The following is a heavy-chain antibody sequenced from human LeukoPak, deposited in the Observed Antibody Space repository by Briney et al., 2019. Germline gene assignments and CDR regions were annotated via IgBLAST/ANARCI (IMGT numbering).Heavy chain of an antibody. CDR1: GFTFSDHY. J-gene: IGHJ4*02. Sequence: GGSLRLSCAASGFTFSDHYMDWVRQAPGKGLEWVGRTRNKAKSYTTEYAASVEGRFTSSRDDSKNSLFLQMNSLKTEDTAVYYCARGLGYGDRYFDYWGQGALVIVSS. CDR2: TRNKAKSYTT. D-gene: IGHD4-17*01. V-gene: IGHV3-72*01. CDR3: ARGLGYGDRYFDY.